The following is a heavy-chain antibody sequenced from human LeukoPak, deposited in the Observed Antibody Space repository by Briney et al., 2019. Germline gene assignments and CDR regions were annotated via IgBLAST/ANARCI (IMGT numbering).Heavy chain of an antibody. CDR2: IKEDASEK. V-gene: IGHV3-7*05. D-gene: IGHD6-19*01. J-gene: IGHJ4*02. CDR1: GFTFSSYY. Sequence: GGTLTLSCAASGFTFSSYYMAWFRQPPGKALEWVANIKEDASEKYCVDCVKGRFTITRDNAKNSLFLQLNSLRVEDTAVYYCAGGRGWLVEYWGQGTLVTVSP. CDR3: AGGRGWLVEY.